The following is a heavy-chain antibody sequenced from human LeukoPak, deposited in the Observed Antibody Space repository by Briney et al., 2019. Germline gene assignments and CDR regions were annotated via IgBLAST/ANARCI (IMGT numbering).Heavy chain of an antibody. Sequence: ASVKVSCKASGYTFTSYGLSWVRQAPGQGLEWMGWISGYNGNANYAQKFQGRVTMTTDTSTSTAYMELRSLRSDDTAVYYCARDLGYSSSWYGDWGQGTLVTVSS. CDR3: ARDLGYSSSWYGD. CDR2: ISGYNGNA. D-gene: IGHD6-13*01. J-gene: IGHJ4*02. V-gene: IGHV1-18*01. CDR1: GYTFTSYG.